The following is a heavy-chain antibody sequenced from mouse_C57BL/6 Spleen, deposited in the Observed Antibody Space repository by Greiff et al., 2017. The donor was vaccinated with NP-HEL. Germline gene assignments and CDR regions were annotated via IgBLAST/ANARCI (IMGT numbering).Heavy chain of an antibody. J-gene: IGHJ3*01. CDR2: IDPNSGGT. CDR1: GYTFTSYW. Sequence: QVQLKQPGAELVKPGASVKLSCKASGYTFTSYWMHWVKQRPGRGLEWIGRIDPNSGGTKYNEKFKSKATLTVDKPSSTAYMQLSSLTSEDSAVYYCAREKGNDYDVWFAYWGQGTLVTVSA. D-gene: IGHD2-4*01. CDR3: AREKGNDYDVWFAY. V-gene: IGHV1-72*01.